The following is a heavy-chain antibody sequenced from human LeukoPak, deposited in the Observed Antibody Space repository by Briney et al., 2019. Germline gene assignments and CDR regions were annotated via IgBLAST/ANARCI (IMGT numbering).Heavy chain of an antibody. J-gene: IGHJ4*02. CDR3: ARGPTVTTDF. Sequence: SETLSLTCTVSGVSISISSHYWAWFRQPPGKGPEWIGSIYDTTRTYYNPSLKSRVTISVDTSKNQFSLNLSSLSAADTAVYYCARGPTVTTDFWGQGTLVTVSS. D-gene: IGHD4-11*01. CDR1: GVSISISSHY. CDR2: IYDTTRT. V-gene: IGHV4-39*01.